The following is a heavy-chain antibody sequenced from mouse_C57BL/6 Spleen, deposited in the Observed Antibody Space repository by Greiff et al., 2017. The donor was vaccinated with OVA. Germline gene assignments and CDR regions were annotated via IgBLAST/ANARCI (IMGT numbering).Heavy chain of an antibody. CDR3: ARGTAVVATDY. Sequence: QVQLQQPGAELVKPGASVKLSCKASGYTFTSYWMHWVKQRPGRGLEWIGRIDPTSGGTKYNEKFKGKATLTVDKSSSTAYMQLSRLTSEDSAVYYCARGTAVVATDYWGQGTTLTVSS. CDR2: IDPTSGGT. CDR1: GYTFTSYW. J-gene: IGHJ2*01. D-gene: IGHD1-1*01. V-gene: IGHV1-72*01.